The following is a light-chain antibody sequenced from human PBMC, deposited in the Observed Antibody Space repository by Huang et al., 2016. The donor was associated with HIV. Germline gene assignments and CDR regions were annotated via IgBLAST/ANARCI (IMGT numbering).Light chain of an antibody. CDR3: QQYYSSPLT. CDR1: QSVLYSSNNNNY. CDR2: WAS. Sequence: DIVMTQSPDSLAVSLGERATINCKSSQSVLYSSNNNNYLAWYQQKPGQPPKLLIYWASTRESGVPDLFSGSGSETDFTLTISSLQAEDVAVYYCQQYYSSPLTFGGGTKVEIK. J-gene: IGKJ4*01. V-gene: IGKV4-1*01.